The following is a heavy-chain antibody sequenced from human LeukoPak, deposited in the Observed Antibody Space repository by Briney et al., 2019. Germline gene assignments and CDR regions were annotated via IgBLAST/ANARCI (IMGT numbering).Heavy chain of an antibody. D-gene: IGHD5-12*01. V-gene: IGHV1-2*02. J-gene: IGHJ6*02. CDR1: GYTFTGYY. Sequence: ASVKVSCKASGYTFTGYYMHWVRQAPGQGLEWMGWINPNSGGTNYAQKFQGRVTMTRDTSISTAYMELSRLRSDDTAVYYCARVRGGYSGYDRLIYYYGMDVWAKGPRSPSP. CDR3: ARVRGGYSGYDRLIYYYGMDV. CDR2: INPNSGGT.